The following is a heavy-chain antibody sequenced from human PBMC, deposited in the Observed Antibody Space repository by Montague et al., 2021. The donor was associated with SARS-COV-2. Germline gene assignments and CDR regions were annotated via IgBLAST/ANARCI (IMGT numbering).Heavy chain of an antibody. CDR3: ARTSQYCDTTSCYLPNAMDV. V-gene: IGHV4-38-2*02. D-gene: IGHD2-2*01. Sequence: SETLSLTCTVSHYSITYAYYCGWVRHPPGKGLEWFGNISHGGSTYYNPSLKSRVTTSVDTSKNQFSLQLTSVTAADTAVYYCARTSQYCDTTSCYLPNAMDVGGQGATVTVSS. CDR1: HYSITYAYY. CDR2: ISHGGST. J-gene: IGHJ6*02.